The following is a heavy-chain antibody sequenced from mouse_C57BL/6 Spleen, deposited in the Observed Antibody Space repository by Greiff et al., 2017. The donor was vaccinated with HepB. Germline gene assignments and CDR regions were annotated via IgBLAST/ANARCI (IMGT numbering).Heavy chain of an antibody. CDR1: GYTFTSYW. V-gene: IGHV1-52*01. CDR3: ARQGLGYYPFDY. D-gene: IGHD2-3*01. Sequence: VQLQQSGAELVRPGSSVKLSCKASGYTFTSYWMHWVKQRPIQGLEWIGNIDPSDSETHYNQKFKDKATLTVDKSSSTAYMQLSSLTSEDSAVYYWARQGLGYYPFDYGGQGTTLTVSS. J-gene: IGHJ2*01. CDR2: IDPSDSET.